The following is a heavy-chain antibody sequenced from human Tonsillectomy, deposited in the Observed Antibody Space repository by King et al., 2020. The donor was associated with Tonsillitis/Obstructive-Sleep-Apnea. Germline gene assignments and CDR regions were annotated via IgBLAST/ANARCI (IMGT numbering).Heavy chain of an antibody. V-gene: IGHV4-4*07. J-gene: IGHJ6*02. D-gene: IGHD2-15*01. Sequence: VQLQESGPGLVKPSETLSLTCTVSGGSISSYYWSWIRQPAGKGLEWIGRIYTSGSTNYNPSLKSRVTMSVDTSKNQFSLKLSSVTAAHTAVYYCARDFSPPGGWSDYYCYYGMDVWGQGTTVTVSS. CDR3: ARDFSPPGGWSDYYCYYGMDV. CDR2: IYTSGST. CDR1: GGSISSYY.